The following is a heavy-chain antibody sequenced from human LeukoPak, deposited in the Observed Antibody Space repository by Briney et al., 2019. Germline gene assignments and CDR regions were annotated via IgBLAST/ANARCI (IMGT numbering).Heavy chain of an antibody. V-gene: IGHV4-34*01. CDR1: GGSSSGYY. J-gene: IGHJ6*02. CDR3: GNTYYYGMDV. Sequence: SETLSLTCAVYGGSSSGYYWSWIRQPPGKGLEWIGEINHSGSTNYNPSLKSRVTISVDTSKNQFSLKLSSVTAADTAVYYCGNTYYYGMDVWGQGTTVTVSS. CDR2: INHSGST.